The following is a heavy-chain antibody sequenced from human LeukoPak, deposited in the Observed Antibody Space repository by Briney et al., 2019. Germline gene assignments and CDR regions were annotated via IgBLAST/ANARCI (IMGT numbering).Heavy chain of an antibody. CDR2: ISWNSGSI. J-gene: IGHJ3*02. V-gene: IGHV3-9*01. CDR3: AKDTRDCSGGSCYSPGAFDI. D-gene: IGHD2-15*01. CDR1: GFTFDDYA. Sequence: GRSLRLSCAASGFTFDDYAMHWVRQAPGKGLEWVSGISWNSGSIGYADSVKGRFTISRDNAKNSLYLQMNSLRAEDTALYYCAKDTRDCSGGSCYSPGAFDIWGQGTMVTVSS.